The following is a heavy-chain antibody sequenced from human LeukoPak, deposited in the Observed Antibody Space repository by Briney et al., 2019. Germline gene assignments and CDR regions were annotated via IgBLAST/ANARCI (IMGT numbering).Heavy chain of an antibody. CDR1: GGSISSYY. Sequence: SETLSLTCTVSGGSISSYYWSWIRQPPGKGLEWIGYIYYSGSANYNPSLKSRATISVDTSKNQFSLKLSSVTAADTAVYYCARGLMMAVAGRGEFHYWGQGTLVTVSS. D-gene: IGHD6-13*01. J-gene: IGHJ4*02. CDR3: ARGLMMAVAGRGEFHY. CDR2: IYYSGSA. V-gene: IGHV4-59*01.